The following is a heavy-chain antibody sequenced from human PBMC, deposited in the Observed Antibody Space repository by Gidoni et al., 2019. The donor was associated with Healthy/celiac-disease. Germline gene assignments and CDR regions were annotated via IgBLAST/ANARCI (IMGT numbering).Heavy chain of an antibody. D-gene: IGHD1-26*01. CDR2: ISGSGGST. V-gene: IGHV3-23*01. Sequence: EVQLLEAGGGWVQPGGSRRPSCAASGFTVSSYAMSWVRQAPGKGLEWVSAISGSGGSTYYAASVKGRFTISRDHSKNTLYLHMTRLSAEDTAVYYCAKAFRREPPWPYDAFDIWGQGTLVTVSS. CDR3: AKAFRREPPWPYDAFDI. J-gene: IGHJ3*02. CDR1: GFTVSSYA.